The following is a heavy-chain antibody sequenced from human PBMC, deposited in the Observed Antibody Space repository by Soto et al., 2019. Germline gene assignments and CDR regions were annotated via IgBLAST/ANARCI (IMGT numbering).Heavy chain of an antibody. D-gene: IGHD3-16*01. CDR1: GYIFVNYG. CDR2: ISPYTGNT. Sequence: QVQLEQSGDEVKKPGASVKVSCKASGYIFVNYGMAWVRQAPGQGLEWLGWISPYTGNTYYATKVQGRVTLTTYTATGTAFMDLGRLTSADTAVYYCAMVDLYVTPTPQDVWGQGTTVTVSS. CDR3: AMVDLYVTPTPQDV. V-gene: IGHV1-18*01. J-gene: IGHJ6*02.